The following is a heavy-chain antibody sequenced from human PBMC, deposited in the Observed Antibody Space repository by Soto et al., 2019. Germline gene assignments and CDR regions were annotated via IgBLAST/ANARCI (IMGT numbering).Heavy chain of an antibody. V-gene: IGHV1-3*01. CDR2: IRAGNGNT. CDR3: ARAAYYYESSGYYPGDY. J-gene: IGHJ4*02. CDR1: GYTFTTYA. Sequence: ASVKVSCKASGYTFTTYAIHWVRQVPRQRLEWMGWIRAGNGNTKYSQKFQGRVTFTRDTSASTVYMEVSSLRSEDTAVYYCARAAYYYESSGYYPGDYWGQGTLVTVSS. D-gene: IGHD3-22*01.